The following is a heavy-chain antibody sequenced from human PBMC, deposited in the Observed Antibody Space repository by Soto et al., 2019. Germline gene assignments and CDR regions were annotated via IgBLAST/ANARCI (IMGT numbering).Heavy chain of an antibody. D-gene: IGHD6-19*01. J-gene: IGHJ5*02. CDR1: GGSFSGYN. Sequence: SETLSLTCAVDGGSFSGYNWSWMRQPPGKGLEWIGEINHSGSTNYNPSLKSRVTISVDTSKNQFSLKLSSVTAADTAVYYCASHSSSGFDPWGQGILVTVSS. CDR3: ASHSSSGFDP. V-gene: IGHV4-34*01. CDR2: INHSGST.